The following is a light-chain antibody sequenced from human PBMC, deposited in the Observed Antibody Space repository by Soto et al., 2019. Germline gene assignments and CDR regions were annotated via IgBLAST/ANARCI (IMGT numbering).Light chain of an antibody. J-gene: IGKJ2*01. Sequence: EIVMTQSPATLSVSPGERATLSCRASQSVSSNLAWYQQKPVQAPRLLIYGASTRTTGIPARFSGSGSGTEFTRTISSLQSEDFAVYYCHHYNNWPLYTFGQGPKLEIK. CDR3: HHYNNWPLYT. CDR2: GAS. V-gene: IGKV3-15*01. CDR1: QSVSSN.